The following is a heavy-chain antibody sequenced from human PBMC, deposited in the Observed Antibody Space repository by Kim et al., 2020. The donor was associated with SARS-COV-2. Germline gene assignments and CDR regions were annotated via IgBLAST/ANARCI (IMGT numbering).Heavy chain of an antibody. CDR1: GFTFSSYS. V-gene: IGHV3-21*01. Sequence: GGSLRLSCAASGFTFSSYSMNWVRQAPGKGLEWVSSISSSSSYIYYADSVKGRFTISRDNAKNSLYLQMNSLRAEDTAVYYCARDQDGRSWGPNDAFDIWGQGTMVTVSS. CDR3: ARDQDGRSWGPNDAFDI. CDR2: ISSSSSYI. D-gene: IGHD6-13*01. J-gene: IGHJ3*02.